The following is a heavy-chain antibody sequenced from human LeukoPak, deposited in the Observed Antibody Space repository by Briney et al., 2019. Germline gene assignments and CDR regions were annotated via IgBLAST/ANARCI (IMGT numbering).Heavy chain of an antibody. CDR1: GLTFNRYW. CDR3: ARDCLGSQFWSGYYLGPDNYFDY. Sequence: GGSLRLSCVASGLTFNRYWMSWLRQVPGKGLEWVANIKQDGTETHYVDSVKGRFTISRDNAKSSLYLQMNSLRAEDTAVYYCARDCLGSQFWSGYYLGPDNYFDYWGQGSLVTVSS. V-gene: IGHV3-7*01. J-gene: IGHJ4*02. CDR2: IKQDGTET. D-gene: IGHD3-3*01.